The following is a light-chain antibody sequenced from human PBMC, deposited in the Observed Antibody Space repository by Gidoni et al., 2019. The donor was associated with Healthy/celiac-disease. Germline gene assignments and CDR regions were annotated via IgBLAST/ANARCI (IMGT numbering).Light chain of an antibody. V-gene: IGKV4-1*01. CDR3: QQYDSTPYT. Sequence: DIVMTPSPDSLAVSLGERATINCKASQRVLYSSNNKNYLAWYQQKPGQPPKLLIYWASTRESGVPDRFSGSGSGTDFTLTISSLQAEDVAVYYCQQYDSTPYTFXXXTKLEIK. CDR1: QRVLYSSNNKNY. J-gene: IGKJ2*01. CDR2: WAS.